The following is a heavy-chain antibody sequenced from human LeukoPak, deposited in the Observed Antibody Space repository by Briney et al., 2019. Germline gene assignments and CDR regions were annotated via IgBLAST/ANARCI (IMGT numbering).Heavy chain of an antibody. D-gene: IGHD3-22*01. CDR3: ARSSSSGYYYGYYFDY. Sequence: SQTLSLTCTVSGGSISSGSYYWSWIRQPAGKGLEWIGRIYTSGSTNYNPSLKSRVIISVDTSKNQFSLKLSSVTAAGTAVYYCARSSSSGYYYGYYFDYWGQGTLVTVSS. V-gene: IGHV4-61*02. CDR1: GGSISSGSYY. CDR2: IYTSGST. J-gene: IGHJ4*02.